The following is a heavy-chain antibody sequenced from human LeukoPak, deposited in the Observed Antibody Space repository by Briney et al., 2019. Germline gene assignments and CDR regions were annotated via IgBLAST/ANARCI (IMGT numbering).Heavy chain of an antibody. CDR1: GFTFSSYW. CDR2: IKQDGSEK. J-gene: IGHJ4*02. D-gene: IGHD3-3*01. V-gene: IGHV3-7*01. Sequence: GGSLRLSCAASGFTFSSYWMSWVRQAPGKGLEWVANIKQDGSEKYYVDSVKGRFTISRDNAKNSLYLQMNSLRAEDTAVYYCARTYYDFWTGSNNFDYWGQGTLVTVSS. CDR3: ARTYYDFWTGSNNFDY.